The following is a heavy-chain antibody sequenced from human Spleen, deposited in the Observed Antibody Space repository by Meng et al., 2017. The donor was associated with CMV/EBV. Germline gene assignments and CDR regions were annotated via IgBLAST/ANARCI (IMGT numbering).Heavy chain of an antibody. D-gene: IGHD3-3*01. J-gene: IGHJ6*02. CDR1: GGTFRSYA. V-gene: IGHV1-69*10. CDR2: IIPILGIA. Sequence: SVKVSCKASGGTFRSYAISWVRQAPGQGLEWMGGIIPILGIANDAQKFQGRVTITADKSTSTAYMDLSSLRSEDTAVYYCARDQGKYYDFWSGYSSNYYYGMDVWGEGATVTVS. CDR3: ARDQGKYYDFWSGYSSNYYYGMDV.